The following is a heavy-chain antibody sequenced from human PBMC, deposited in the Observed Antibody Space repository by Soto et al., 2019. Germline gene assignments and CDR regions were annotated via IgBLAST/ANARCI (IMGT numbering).Heavy chain of an antibody. CDR1: GYTFTSYA. CDR3: ARGPYYDFWGGPYLLGAKDY. CDR2: INAGNGNT. V-gene: IGHV1-3*01. Sequence: ASVKVSCKASGYTFTSYAMHWVRQAPGQRLEWMGWINAGNGNTKYSQKFQGRVTITRDTSASTAYMELSSLRSEDTAVYYCARGPYYDFWGGPYLLGAKDYWGQGTLVTVSS. J-gene: IGHJ4*02. D-gene: IGHD3-3*01.